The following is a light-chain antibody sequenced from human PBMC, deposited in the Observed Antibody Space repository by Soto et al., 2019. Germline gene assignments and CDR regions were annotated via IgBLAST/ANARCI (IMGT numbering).Light chain of an antibody. J-gene: IGKJ3*01. Sequence: DIQMTQSPSSLSASVGDRVTITCRASQIIIRYLNWYQQKPGRAPNLLIYAASSLHSGVPSRFSGSGSGTEFTLTISSLQPEDFATYYCQQSYSTLFTFGPGTKVEIK. V-gene: IGKV1-39*01. CDR2: AAS. CDR3: QQSYSTLFT. CDR1: QIIIRY.